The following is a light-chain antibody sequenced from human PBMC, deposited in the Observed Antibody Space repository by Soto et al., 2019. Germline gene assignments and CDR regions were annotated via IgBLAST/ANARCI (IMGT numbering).Light chain of an antibody. CDR3: QQSYSTPIT. V-gene: IGKV3-15*01. CDR2: GAS. CDR1: QSVSSN. Sequence: IVLTQSPATLSVSPGERATLSCRASQSVSSNLAWHQQRPGQAPRLLIYGASTRAADVPARFSGGGSGTDFTLTISSLQPEDFATYYCQQSYSTPITFGQGTRLEIK. J-gene: IGKJ5*01.